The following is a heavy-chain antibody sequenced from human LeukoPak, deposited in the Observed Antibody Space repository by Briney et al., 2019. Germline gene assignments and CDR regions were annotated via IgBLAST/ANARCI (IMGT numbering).Heavy chain of an antibody. Sequence: PGGSLRLSCAASGFTFSSSGMYWVRQAPGKGLEWVAVISYDGSNKYYADSVKGRFTISRDNSKNTLYLQMNSLRAGDTAVYYCAKDSYDRSGYYYYYFAYWGQGTQVTVSS. CDR3: AKDSYDRSGYYYYYFAY. J-gene: IGHJ4*02. CDR2: ISYDGSNK. D-gene: IGHD3-22*01. V-gene: IGHV3-30*18. CDR1: GFTFSSSG.